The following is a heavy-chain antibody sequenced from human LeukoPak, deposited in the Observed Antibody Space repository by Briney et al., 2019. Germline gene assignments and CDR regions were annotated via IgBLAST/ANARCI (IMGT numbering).Heavy chain of an antibody. CDR2: IYTSGST. J-gene: IGHJ3*02. CDR1: GGSISSGSYY. D-gene: IGHD3-22*01. V-gene: IGHV4-61*02. CDR3: ATMYYDRSGYAFDI. Sequence: SQTLSLTCTVSGGSISSGSYYWSWIRQPAGKGLEWIGRIYTSGSTNYNPSLKSRVTISVDTSKNQFSLKLSSVTAADTAVYYRATMYYDRSGYAFDIWGQGTMVTVSS.